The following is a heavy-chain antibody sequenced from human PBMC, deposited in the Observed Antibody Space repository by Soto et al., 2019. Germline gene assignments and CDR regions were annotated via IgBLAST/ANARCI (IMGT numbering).Heavy chain of an antibody. CDR1: GGSISSSNW. Sequence: SETLSLTCAVSGGSISSSNWWSWVRQPPGKGLEWIGEIYHSGSTNYNPSLKSRVTISVDKSKNQFSLKLSSVTAADTAVYYCARVQAITGTTSYFDYWGQGTLVTVSS. J-gene: IGHJ4*02. CDR2: IYHSGST. V-gene: IGHV4-4*02. D-gene: IGHD1-7*01. CDR3: ARVQAITGTTSYFDY.